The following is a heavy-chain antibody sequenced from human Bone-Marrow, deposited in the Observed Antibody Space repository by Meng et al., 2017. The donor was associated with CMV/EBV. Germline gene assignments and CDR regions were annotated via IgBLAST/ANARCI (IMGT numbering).Heavy chain of an antibody. D-gene: IGHD6-13*01. Sequence: CQASGYTFTGYYMHWVRQAPGQGLEWMGWINPNSGGTNYAQKFQGRVTMTRDTSISTAYMELSRLRSDDTAVYYCARVIAAAPNFDYWGQGTLVTVSS. V-gene: IGHV1-2*02. CDR2: INPNSGGT. CDR1: GYTFTGYY. J-gene: IGHJ4*02. CDR3: ARVIAAAPNFDY.